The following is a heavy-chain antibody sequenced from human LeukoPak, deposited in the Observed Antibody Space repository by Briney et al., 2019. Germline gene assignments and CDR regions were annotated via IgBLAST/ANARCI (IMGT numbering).Heavy chain of an antibody. J-gene: IGHJ6*03. CDR1: GYTFTSYA. V-gene: IGHV1-69*13. CDR3: ARELGFGVRHMDV. Sequence: ASVKASCKASGYTFTSYAISWVRQAPGQGLEWMGGIIPIFGTANYAQKFQGRVTITADESTSTAYMELSSLRSEDTAVYYCARELGFGVRHMDVWGKGTTVTISS. CDR2: IIPIFGTA. D-gene: IGHD3-10*01.